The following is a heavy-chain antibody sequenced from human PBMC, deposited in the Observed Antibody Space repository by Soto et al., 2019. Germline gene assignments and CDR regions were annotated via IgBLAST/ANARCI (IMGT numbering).Heavy chain of an antibody. CDR3: ARISTYYLDH. CDR1: GGSVSSHY. J-gene: IGHJ4*02. CDR2: IFYSGTT. Sequence: SETLSLTCTVSGGSVSSHYWTWIRQSPGKGLEWIGSIFYSGTTSYNPSLKSRVTISVDRSKQQFSLRLTSVTAADTAVYYCARISTYYLDHWGPGALVTVSS. V-gene: IGHV4-59*02. D-gene: IGHD2-2*01.